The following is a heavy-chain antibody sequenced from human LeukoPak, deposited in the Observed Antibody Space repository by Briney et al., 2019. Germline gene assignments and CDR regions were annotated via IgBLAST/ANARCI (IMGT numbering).Heavy chain of an antibody. CDR1: GYTFTGYY. J-gene: IGHJ5*01. D-gene: IGHD1-26*01. CDR3: AKWEGDPQFFDS. CDR2: INPNSGGT. V-gene: IGHV1-2*02. Sequence: ASVKVSCKASGYTFTGYYMHWVRQAPGQGLEWMGWINPNSGGTNYAQKLQDRVTITADESTSTVYMELSSLRSDDTAVYFCAKWEGDPQFFDSWGQGTLVTVSS.